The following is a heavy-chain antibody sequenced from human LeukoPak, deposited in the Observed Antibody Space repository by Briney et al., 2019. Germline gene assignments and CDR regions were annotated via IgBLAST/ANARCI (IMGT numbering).Heavy chain of an antibody. CDR3: ARDQEGFDY. CDR1: GYTFTSKY. CDR2: IYPRDGST. V-gene: IGHV1-46*01. J-gene: IGHJ4*02. Sequence: ASVKVSCKASGYTFTSKYTHGVRQAPGQGLEWMGMIYPRDGSTSYAQKFQGRVTVTRDTSTSTVHMELSGLRSEDTAVYYCARDQEGFDYWGQGTLVTVSS.